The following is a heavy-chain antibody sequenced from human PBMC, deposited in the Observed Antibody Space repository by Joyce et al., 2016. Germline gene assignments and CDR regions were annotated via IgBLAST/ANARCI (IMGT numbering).Heavy chain of an antibody. CDR3: ARVPGFH. CDR1: GFTVSNNY. CDR2: IYSGGDT. Sequence: EVQLVESGGGLIQPGGSLRLSCAASGFTVSNNYMTWVRQAPGKGLEWVSVIYSGGDTYYADSLKGRFTISRDKNTLYLQMNSLRVEDTAVDYCARVPGFHWGQGTLVTVSS. J-gene: IGHJ4*02. V-gene: IGHV3-53*01.